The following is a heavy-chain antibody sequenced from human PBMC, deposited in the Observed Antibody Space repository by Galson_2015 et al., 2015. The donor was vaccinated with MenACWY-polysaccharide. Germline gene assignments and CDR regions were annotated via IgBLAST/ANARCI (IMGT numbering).Heavy chain of an antibody. CDR2: VHHSGHT. D-gene: IGHD5-18*01. J-gene: IGHJ4*02. CDR1: GASLSDDY. CDR3: ARARLPPRSPYYFDY. V-gene: IGHV4-34*01. Sequence: ETLSLTCAVYGASLSDDYWSWIRQPPGKGLEWIGEVHHSGHTNYNPSLSSRVTISIVTASNQFFLKLTSVTAEDTAVYYWARARLPPRSPYYFDYWGRGSLVTVSS.